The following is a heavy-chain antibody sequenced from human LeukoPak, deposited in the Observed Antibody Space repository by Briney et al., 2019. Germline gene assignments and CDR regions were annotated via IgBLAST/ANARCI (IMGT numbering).Heavy chain of an antibody. CDR1: GGTFSSYA. D-gene: IGHD6-19*01. J-gene: IGHJ5*02. CDR3: ARGQWLVVGDWFDP. V-gene: IGHV1-69*06. Sequence: GASVKVSCKASGGTFSSYAISWVRQAPGQGLEWMGGIIPIFGTANYAQKFQGRVTITADKSTSTAYMELSRLRSDDTAVYYCARGQWLVVGDWFDPWGQGTLVTVSS. CDR2: IIPIFGTA.